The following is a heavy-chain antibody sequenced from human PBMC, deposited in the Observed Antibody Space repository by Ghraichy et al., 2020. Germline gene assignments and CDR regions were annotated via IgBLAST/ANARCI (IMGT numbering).Heavy chain of an antibody. CDR1: GGSFSGYY. D-gene: IGHD6-13*01. Sequence: SETLSLTCAVYGGSFSGYYWSWIRQPPGKGLEWIGEINHSGSTNYNPSLKSRVTISVDTSKNQFSLKLSSVTAADTAVYYCASGKGKLCEWCSSSWYKNYYYGMDVWGQGTTVTVSS. CDR3: ASGKGKLCEWCSSSWYKNYYYGMDV. CDR2: INHSGST. V-gene: IGHV4-34*01. J-gene: IGHJ6*02.